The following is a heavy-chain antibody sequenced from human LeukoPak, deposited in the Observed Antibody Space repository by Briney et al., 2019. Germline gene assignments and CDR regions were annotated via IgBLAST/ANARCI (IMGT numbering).Heavy chain of an antibody. J-gene: IGHJ4*02. D-gene: IGHD5-18*01. CDR1: GGSFSGYY. CDR2: INHSGST. CDR3: ARARREYSYGYRPNEMGHYFDH. Sequence: SETLSLTCAVYGGSFSGYYWSWIRQPPGKGLEWIGEINHSGSTNYNPSLKSRVTISVDTSKNHFSLKLSSVTAADTAVYYCARARREYSYGYRPNEMGHYFDHWGQGTLVTVSS. V-gene: IGHV4-34*01.